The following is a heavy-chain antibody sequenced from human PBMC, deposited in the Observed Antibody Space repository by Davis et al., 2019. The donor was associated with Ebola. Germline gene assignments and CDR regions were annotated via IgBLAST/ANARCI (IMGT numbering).Heavy chain of an antibody. Sequence: LSLTCAASGFTFSNCAMTWVRQVPGKGLEWVSVISGSGGSTFYADSVKGRFSISRDNSRNTLYLQMNSLRAEDTAVYYCARDSDYGYYHGMDVWGQGTTVTVSS. CDR3: ARDSDYGYYHGMDV. V-gene: IGHV3-23*01. CDR2: ISGSGGST. D-gene: IGHD4-17*01. CDR1: GFTFSNCA. J-gene: IGHJ6*02.